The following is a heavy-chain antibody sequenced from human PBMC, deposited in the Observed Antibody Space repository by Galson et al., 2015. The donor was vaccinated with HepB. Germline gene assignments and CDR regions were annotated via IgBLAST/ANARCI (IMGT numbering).Heavy chain of an antibody. CDR2: ISYDGSNK. J-gene: IGHJ6*03. CDR3: AKDSGLWFSGLEYYMDV. D-gene: IGHD3-10*01. CDR1: GFTFSSYG. V-gene: IGHV3-30*18. Sequence: SLRLSCAASGFTFSSYGMHWVRQAPGKGLEWVAVISYDGSNKYYADSVKGRFTISRDNSKNTLYLQMNSLRAEDTAVYYCAKDSGLWFSGLEYYMDVWGKGTTVTVSS.